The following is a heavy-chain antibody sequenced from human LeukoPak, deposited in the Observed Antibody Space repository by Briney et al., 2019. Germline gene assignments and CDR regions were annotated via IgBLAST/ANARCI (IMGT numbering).Heavy chain of an antibody. CDR2: TYYRSKWYN. CDR1: GDSVSSNSAA. D-gene: IGHD6-19*01. V-gene: IGHV6-1*01. Sequence: SQTLSLTCAISGDSVSSNSAAWNWIRQSPSRGLEWLGRTYYRSKWYNDYAVSVRSRITINPDTSKNQFSLQLNSVTPEDTAVYYRARAVAGRKNNWFDPRGQGTLVTVSS. J-gene: IGHJ5*02. CDR3: ARAVAGRKNNWFDP.